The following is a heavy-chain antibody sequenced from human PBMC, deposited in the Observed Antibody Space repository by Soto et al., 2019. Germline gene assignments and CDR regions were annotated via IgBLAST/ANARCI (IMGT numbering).Heavy chain of an antibody. CDR3: AKHYSYSSGWYVFDYFAY. CDR2: ISGSGGST. Sequence: GGSLRLSCAASGFTFSSYAMSWVRQAPGKGLEWVSAISGSGGSTYYADSVKGRFTISRDNSKNTLYLQMNSLRAEDTAVYYCAKHYSYSSGWYVFDYFAYWGQGTLVTVSS. D-gene: IGHD6-19*01. V-gene: IGHV3-23*01. CDR1: GFTFSSYA. J-gene: IGHJ4*02.